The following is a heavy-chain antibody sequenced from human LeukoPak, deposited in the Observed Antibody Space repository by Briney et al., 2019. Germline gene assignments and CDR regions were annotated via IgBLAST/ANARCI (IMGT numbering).Heavy chain of an antibody. CDR2: INHSGSA. CDR1: GGSISSYY. D-gene: IGHD4-17*01. V-gene: IGHV4-34*01. Sequence: SETLSLTCTVSGGSISSYYWTWIRQPPGKGLEWIGEINHSGSANYNPSLKSRVTISLDTSKNQFSLKLSSVTAADAAVYYCARGQGTVTTHWGQGTLVTVSS. J-gene: IGHJ4*02. CDR3: ARGQGTVTTH.